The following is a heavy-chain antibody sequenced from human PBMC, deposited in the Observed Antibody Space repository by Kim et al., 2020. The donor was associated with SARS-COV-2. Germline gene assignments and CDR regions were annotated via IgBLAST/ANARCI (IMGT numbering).Heavy chain of an antibody. CDR1: GFTFSNFP. CDR3: AKYAGSTTSSKYFDS. J-gene: IGHJ4*02. V-gene: IGHV3-23*01. CDR2: LSDSGGET. D-gene: IGHD1-26*01. Sequence: GGSLRLFCAASGFTFSNFPMNWVRQAPGKGLEWVSSLSDSGGETYYADSVKGRFTISRDNSKNTLSLQMNSLRADDTAVYYCAKYAGSTTSSKYFDSWGQGTLVTVSS.